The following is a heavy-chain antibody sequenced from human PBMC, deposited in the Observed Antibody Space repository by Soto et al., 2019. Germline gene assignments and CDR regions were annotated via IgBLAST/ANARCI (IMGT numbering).Heavy chain of an antibody. Sequence: QAQLVESGGGVVQPGTSLRLSCAASGFSFSTYGMHWVRQTPGKGLEWVAIIWYEGLNIYYADSVKGRFTISRDDSKNTVYLEMNSLSPGDTAVYYCARAGPYCGSDCYPWAFDIWGDGTVVTASS. CDR1: GFSFSTYG. J-gene: IGHJ3*02. CDR2: IWYEGLNI. D-gene: IGHD2-21*02. V-gene: IGHV3-33*01. CDR3: ARAGPYCGSDCYPWAFDI.